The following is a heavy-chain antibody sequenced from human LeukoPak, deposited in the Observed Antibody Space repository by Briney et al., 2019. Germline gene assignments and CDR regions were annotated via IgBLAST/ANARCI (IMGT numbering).Heavy chain of an antibody. J-gene: IGHJ6*02. CDR2: ISSSGSTI. D-gene: IGHD3-22*01. V-gene: IGHV3-11*01. CDR1: GFTFRDYY. CDR3: ARDLEIYYDSSGYYSYYYYYGMDV. Sequence: GGALRLSCAAYGFTFRDYYMSWIRQAPGKGLEWVSYISSSGSTIYYADSVKSRFTISRDNAKNSLYLQMNSLRVEDTAVYYCARDLEIYYDSSGYYSYYYYYGMDVWGQGTTVTVSS.